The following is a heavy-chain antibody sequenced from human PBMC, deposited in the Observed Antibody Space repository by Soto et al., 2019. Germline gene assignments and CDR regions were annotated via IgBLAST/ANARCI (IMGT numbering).Heavy chain of an antibody. Sequence: GGSLRLSCAASGFTFSNAWMNWVRQAPGKGLERVGRIKSKTDGGTTDYAAPVKGRFTISRDDSKNTLYLQMNSLKTEDTAVYYCTTTDAYSSSWYGGGYYYYGMDVWGQGTTVTVSS. V-gene: IGHV3-15*07. J-gene: IGHJ6*02. D-gene: IGHD6-13*01. CDR1: GFTFSNAW. CDR3: TTTDAYSSSWYGGGYYYYGMDV. CDR2: IKSKTDGGTT.